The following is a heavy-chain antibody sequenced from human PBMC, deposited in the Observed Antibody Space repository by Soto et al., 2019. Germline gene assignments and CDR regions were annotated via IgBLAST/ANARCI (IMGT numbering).Heavy chain of an antibody. J-gene: IGHJ6*03. Sequence: SETLSLTCTVSGGSISSYYWSWIRQPPGKGLEWIGYIYYSGSTNYNPSLKSRVTISVDTSKNQFSLKLSSVTAADTAVYYCARVDRCSSTSCYAGSRYYYYYMDVWGKGTTVTVSS. CDR1: GGSISSYY. CDR3: ARVDRCSSTSCYAGSRYYYYYMDV. V-gene: IGHV4-59*01. CDR2: IYYSGST. D-gene: IGHD2-2*01.